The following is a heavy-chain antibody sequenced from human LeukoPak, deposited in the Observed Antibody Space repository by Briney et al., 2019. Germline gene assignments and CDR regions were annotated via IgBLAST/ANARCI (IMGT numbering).Heavy chain of an antibody. CDR1: GGTFSSYA. Sequence: SVKVSCKASGGTFSSYAISWVRQAPGQGLEWMGGIIPILGTANYAQKFQGRVTITADESTSTAYMELSSLRSEDTAVYYCARDLYYYGSGSFQDYWGQGTLVTVSS. J-gene: IGHJ4*02. D-gene: IGHD3-10*01. CDR3: ARDLYYYGSGSFQDY. CDR2: IIPILGTA. V-gene: IGHV1-69*13.